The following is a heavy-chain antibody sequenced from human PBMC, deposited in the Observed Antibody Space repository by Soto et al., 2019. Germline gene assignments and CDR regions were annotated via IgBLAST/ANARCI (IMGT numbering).Heavy chain of an antibody. CDR1: GFTFSSYA. J-gene: IGHJ4*02. Sequence: PGGSLRLSCAASGFTFSSYAMSWVRQAPGKGLEWVSGISGSGDSTYYADSVKGRFTISRDSAKNSLYLQMNSLRAEDTAVYYCARVAPPQDYWGQGTLVTVSS. V-gene: IGHV3-23*01. CDR3: ARVAPPQDY. CDR2: ISGSGDST.